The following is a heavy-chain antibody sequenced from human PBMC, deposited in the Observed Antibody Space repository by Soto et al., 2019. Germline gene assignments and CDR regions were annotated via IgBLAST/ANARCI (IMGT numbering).Heavy chain of an antibody. CDR1: GFTVSSNY. CDR3: ARGFDYYGSGSYYNVFPPYYYGMDV. V-gene: IGHV3-53*01. Sequence: GGSLRLSCAASGFTVSSNYMSWVRQAPGKGLEWVSVIYSGGSTYYADSVKGRFTISRDNSKNTLYIQMNSLRAEDTAVYYCARGFDYYGSGSYYNVFPPYYYGMDVWGQGTTVTVSS. D-gene: IGHD3-10*01. CDR2: IYSGGST. J-gene: IGHJ6*02.